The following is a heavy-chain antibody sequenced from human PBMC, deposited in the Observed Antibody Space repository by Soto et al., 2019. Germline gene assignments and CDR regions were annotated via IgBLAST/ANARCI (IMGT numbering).Heavy chain of an antibody. CDR1: GYIFTGHH. V-gene: IGHV1-2*02. J-gene: IGHJ6*02. Sequence: ASVKVSCKASGYIFTGHHIHWVRQAPGRGLEWMGWINPNSGDTEYAQNFQGRVTMTRDTSFNLVYMEMSGLMSDDTAVYYCARDARGTRGFDEMDIWGQGTTVTVSS. D-gene: IGHD3-9*01. CDR2: INPNSGDT. CDR3: ARDARGTRGFDEMDI.